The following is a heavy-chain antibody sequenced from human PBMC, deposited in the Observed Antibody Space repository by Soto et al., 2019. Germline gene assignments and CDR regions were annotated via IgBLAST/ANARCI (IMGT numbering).Heavy chain of an antibody. CDR2: ISGSGGST. D-gene: IGHD2-2*01. Sequence: GGSLRLSCAASGFTFSSYAMSWVRQASGKGLEWVSAISGSGGSTYYADSVKGRFTISRDNSKNTLYLQMNSLRAEDTAVYYCAKDDIVVVPAAIPYYYYYGMDVWGQGTTVTVSS. CDR3: AKDDIVVVPAAIPYYYYYGMDV. CDR1: GFTFSSYA. V-gene: IGHV3-23*01. J-gene: IGHJ6*02.